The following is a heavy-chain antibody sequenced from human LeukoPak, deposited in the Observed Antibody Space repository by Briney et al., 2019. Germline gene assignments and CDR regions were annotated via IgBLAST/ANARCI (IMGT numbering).Heavy chain of an antibody. CDR2: ISGSGGST. CDR3: AKAPVLLWFGELYYYYYYYMDV. J-gene: IGHJ6*03. Sequence: GGSLRLSCAASGFTFSSYGMSWVRQAPGKGLEWVSAISGSGGSTYYADSVKGRFTISRDNSKNTPYLQMNSLRAEDTAVYYCAKAPVLLWFGELYYYYYYYMDVWGKGTTVTISS. D-gene: IGHD3-10*01. CDR1: GFTFSSYG. V-gene: IGHV3-23*01.